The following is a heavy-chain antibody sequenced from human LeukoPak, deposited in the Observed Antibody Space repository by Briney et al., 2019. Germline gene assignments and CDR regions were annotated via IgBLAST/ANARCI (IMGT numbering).Heavy chain of an antibody. CDR1: GGTFSSYA. Sequence: ASVKVSCKASGGTFSSYAISWVRQAPGQGLEWMGRIIPIFGTANYAQKLQGRVTITTDESTSTAYMELSSLRSEDTAVYYCARVYSSSWSFDYWGQGTLVTVSS. CDR3: ARVYSSSWSFDY. D-gene: IGHD6-13*01. CDR2: IIPIFGTA. V-gene: IGHV1-69*05. J-gene: IGHJ4*02.